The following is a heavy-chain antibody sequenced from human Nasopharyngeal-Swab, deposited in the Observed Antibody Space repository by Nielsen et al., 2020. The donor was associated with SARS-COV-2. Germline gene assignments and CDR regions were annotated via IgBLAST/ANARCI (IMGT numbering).Heavy chain of an antibody. CDR1: GWSFSGYY. Sequence: SDTLSLTFAVYGWSFSGYYWSWIRQPPGKGLEWIGEINHSGSTNYNPSLKSRVTISVDTSKNQFSLKLSSVTAADTAVYYCARRGYSYAPRDWGQGTLVTVSS. J-gene: IGHJ4*02. CDR2: INHSGST. D-gene: IGHD5-18*01. CDR3: ARRGYSYAPRD. V-gene: IGHV4-34*01.